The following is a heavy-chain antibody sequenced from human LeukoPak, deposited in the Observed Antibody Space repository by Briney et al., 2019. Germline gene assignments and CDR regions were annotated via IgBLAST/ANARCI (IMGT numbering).Heavy chain of an antibody. D-gene: IGHD1-26*01. J-gene: IGHJ4*02. V-gene: IGHV4-39*01. CDR1: GGSISSSSYY. CDR3: ARLSGSYYSDFDY. CDR2: IYYSGSA. Sequence: SETLSLTCTVSGGSISSSSYYWGWIRQPPGMGLEWIGSIYYSGSAYYNPSLKSRVTISVDTSKSQFSLKLSSVTAADTAVYYCARLSGSYYSDFDYWGQGTLVTVSS.